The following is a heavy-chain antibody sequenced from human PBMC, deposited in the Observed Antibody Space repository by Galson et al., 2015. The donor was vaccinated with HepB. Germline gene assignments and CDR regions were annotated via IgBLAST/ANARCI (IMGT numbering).Heavy chain of an antibody. CDR1: GFTFDDYA. CDR2: ISWNSVTI. D-gene: IGHD2-15*01. V-gene: IGHV3-9*01. CDR3: AKDICSGGSCDHYYGMDV. Sequence: SLRLSCAASGFTFDDYAMHWVRQAPGKGLEWVSGISWNSVTIGYADSVKGRFTISRDNAKNSLYLQMNNVRAEDTALYYCAKDICSGGSCDHYYGMDVWGQGTTVTVSS. J-gene: IGHJ6*02.